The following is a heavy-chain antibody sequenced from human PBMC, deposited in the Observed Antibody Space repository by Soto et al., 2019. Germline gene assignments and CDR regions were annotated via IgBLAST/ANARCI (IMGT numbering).Heavy chain of an antibody. D-gene: IGHD2-15*01. Sequence: EVQLLESGGGLVQPGGALRLSCAASGFTFSSHAMSWVRQAPGKGLEWVSSISAGGDGAYYADSVKGRFTISRANSNNTLYLQRNSLRPEDTAVYYCGRDLWWYLHWGQGTLVTVSS. CDR1: GFTFSSHA. V-gene: IGHV3-23*01. CDR2: ISAGGDGA. CDR3: GRDLWWYLH. J-gene: IGHJ4*02.